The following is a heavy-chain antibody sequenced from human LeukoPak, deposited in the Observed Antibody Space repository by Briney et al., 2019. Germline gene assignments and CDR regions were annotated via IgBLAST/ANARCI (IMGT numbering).Heavy chain of an antibody. CDR3: AGTPAYYDSSGYHPDY. CDR2: INPNSGGT. V-gene: IGHV1-2*02. Sequence: ASVKVSCKASGGTFSSYAISWVRQAPGQGLEWMGWINPNSGGTNYAQKFQGRVTMTRDTSISTAYMELSRLRSDDTAVYYCAGTPAYYDSSGYHPDYWGQGTLVTVSS. D-gene: IGHD3-22*01. CDR1: GGTFSSYA. J-gene: IGHJ4*02.